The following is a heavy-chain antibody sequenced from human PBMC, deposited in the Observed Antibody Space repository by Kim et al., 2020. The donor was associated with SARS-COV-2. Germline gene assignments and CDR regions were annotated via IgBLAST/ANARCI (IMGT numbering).Heavy chain of an antibody. J-gene: IGHJ4*03. CDR1: GFTFSSYA. V-gene: IGHV3-30*04. Sequence: GGSLRLSCAASGFTFSSYAMHWVRQAPGKGLEWVSVISNDGSTKYYADSVKGRFTISRDNSKNTLYLQMNSLRAEDTAVYYCARTGAIKGYCCVGCCYF. CDR2: ISNDGSTK. CDR3: ARTGAIKGYCCVGCCYF. D-gene: IGHD2-15*01.